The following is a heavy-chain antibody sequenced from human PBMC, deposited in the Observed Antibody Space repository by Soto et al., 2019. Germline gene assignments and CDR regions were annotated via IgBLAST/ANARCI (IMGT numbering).Heavy chain of an antibody. D-gene: IGHD5-12*01. CDR2: ISSSSSYT. J-gene: IGHJ4*02. CDR1: GFTFSDYY. V-gene: IGHV3-11*05. CDR3: ARDHHRYSGYDYVDY. Sequence: QVQLVESGGGLVKPGGSLRLSCAASGFTFSDYYMSWIRQAPGKGLEWVSYISSSSSYTNYADSVKGRFTISRDNAKNSLYLQMNSLRAEYTAVYYCARDHHRYSGYDYVDYWGQGNLVTVSS.